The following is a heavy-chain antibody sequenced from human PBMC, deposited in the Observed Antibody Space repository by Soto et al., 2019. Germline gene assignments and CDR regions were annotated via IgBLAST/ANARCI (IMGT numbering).Heavy chain of an antibody. J-gene: IGHJ4*02. V-gene: IGHV3-64D*06. CDR3: VKDLGNCGGDCYSY. Sequence: LRLSCSASGFTFSSYAMHWVRQAPGKGLEYVSAISSNGGSTYYADSVKGRFTISRDNSKNTLYLQMSSLRAEDTAVYYCVKDLGNCGGDCYSYWGQGTLVTVPQ. CDR1: GFTFSSYA. D-gene: IGHD2-21*02. CDR2: ISSNGGST.